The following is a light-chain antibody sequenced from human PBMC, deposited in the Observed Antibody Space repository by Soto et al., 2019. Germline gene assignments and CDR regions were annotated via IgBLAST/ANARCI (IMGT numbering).Light chain of an antibody. CDR1: QSISNW. J-gene: IGKJ1*01. CDR2: YAS. Sequence: DIQMTQSPSTLSASVGDRVTITCQASQSISNWLAWYQQKPGKAPKLLIYYASSLASGVPTRFSGSGSGTEYTLTISSLQPVDFATYYCQQYNRSPWTFGQGTKVEIK. V-gene: IGKV1-5*01. CDR3: QQYNRSPWT.